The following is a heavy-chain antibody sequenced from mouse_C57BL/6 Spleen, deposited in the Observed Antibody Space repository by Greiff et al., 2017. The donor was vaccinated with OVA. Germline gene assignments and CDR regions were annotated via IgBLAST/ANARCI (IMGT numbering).Heavy chain of an antibody. V-gene: IGHV1-5*01. D-gene: IGHD1-1*01. CDR3: ARSDGSSYWYAY. CDR2: IYPGNSDT. Sequence: VQLQQSGTVLARPGASVKMSCKTSGYTFTSYWMHWVKQRPGQGLEWIGAIYPGNSDTSYNQKFKGKAKLTAVTSASTAYMELSSLTNEDSAVYYCARSDGSSYWYAYWGQGTLVTVSA. J-gene: IGHJ3*01. CDR1: GYTFTSYW.